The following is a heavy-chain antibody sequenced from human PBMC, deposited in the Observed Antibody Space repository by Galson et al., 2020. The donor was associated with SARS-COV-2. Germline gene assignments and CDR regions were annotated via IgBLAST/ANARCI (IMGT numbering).Heavy chain of an antibody. D-gene: IGHD3-16*01. J-gene: IGHJ4*02. CDR2: MYYSGNS. CDR1: GDSISSSSFH. V-gene: IGHV4-39*01. Sequence: ETLETLSLTCTVSGDSISSSSFHWGWIRQPPGKGLEWIGTMYYSGNSYYNPSLKSRVTISVDTSKNQFSLKLSAVTAADTAVYYCASKPFALFRIHALGYFDYWGQGTLVTVSS. CDR3: ASKPFALFRIHALGYFDY.